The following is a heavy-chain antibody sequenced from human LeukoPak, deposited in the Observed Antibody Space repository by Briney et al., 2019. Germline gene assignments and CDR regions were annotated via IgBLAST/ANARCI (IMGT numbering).Heavy chain of an antibody. J-gene: IGHJ5*02. CDR2: INPNIGGT. V-gene: IGHV1-2*02. Sequence: ASVKVSCKTSGYSFTDYSMHWVRQAPGQGLEWMGWINPNIGGTSTAQKFQGRITMTRDTSITTVYMEVRWLTSDDTAIYYCARADRLDGSPYLIGPWGQGTLVTVSS. CDR3: ARADRLDGSPYLIGP. D-gene: IGHD1-26*01. CDR1: GYSFTDYS.